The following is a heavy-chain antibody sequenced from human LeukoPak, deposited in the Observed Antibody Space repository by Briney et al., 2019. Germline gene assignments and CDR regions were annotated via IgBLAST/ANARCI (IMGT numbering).Heavy chain of an antibody. V-gene: IGHV4-59*01. J-gene: IGHJ4*02. CDR1: GGSISSYY. CDR3: ARAGTTLLLDY. Sequence: SETLSLTCTVSGGSISSYYWSWIRQPPGKGLEWIGYIYYSGSTNYNPSLKSRVTISVDTSKNQFSLKLSSVTAADTAVYYCARAGTTLLLDYWGQGTLVTVSS. D-gene: IGHD4-11*01. CDR2: IYYSGST.